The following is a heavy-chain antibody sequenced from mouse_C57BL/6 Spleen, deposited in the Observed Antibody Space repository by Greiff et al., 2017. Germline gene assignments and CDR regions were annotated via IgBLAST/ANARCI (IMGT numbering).Heavy chain of an antibody. CDR2: INPGSGGT. J-gene: IGHJ2*01. V-gene: IGHV1-54*01. CDR3: ARSWGRDYFDY. CDR1: GYAFTNYL. D-gene: IGHD3-3*01. Sequence: VQLQQSGAELVRPGTSVKVSCKASGYAFTNYLIEWVKQRPGQGLEWIGVINPGSGGTNYNEKFKGKATLTADKSSSTAYMQLSSLTSEDSAVYFCARSWGRDYFDYWGQGTTLTVSS.